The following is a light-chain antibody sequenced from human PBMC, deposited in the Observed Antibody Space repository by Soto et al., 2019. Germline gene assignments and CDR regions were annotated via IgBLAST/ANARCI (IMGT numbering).Light chain of an antibody. Sequence: QSALAQPASVSGSPGQSVTISCTGTSSVVGAYNSVSWYQQHPDKAPQLMIYKGTQRPSGVSNRFSGSTSGNAASLTISGLQAGDEADYFCCSSAPESTYVFGTGTKVTVL. V-gene: IGLV2-23*01. CDR3: CSSAPESTYV. J-gene: IGLJ1*01. CDR2: KGT. CDR1: SSVVGAYNS.